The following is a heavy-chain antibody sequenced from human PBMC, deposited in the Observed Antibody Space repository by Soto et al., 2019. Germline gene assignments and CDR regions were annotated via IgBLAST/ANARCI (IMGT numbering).Heavy chain of an antibody. J-gene: IGHJ3*02. CDR2: IIPIFGTA. CDR3: ARDVKGSSSWYDGDAFDI. CDR1: GGTFRSYA. Sequence: SVHVPSKASGGTFRSYALSWVRQAPGQGHEWMGGIIPIFGTANYAQKFQGRVTITADESTSTAYMELSSLRSEDTAVYYCARDVKGSSSWYDGDAFDIWGQGTMVTVSS. V-gene: IGHV1-69*13. D-gene: IGHD6-13*01.